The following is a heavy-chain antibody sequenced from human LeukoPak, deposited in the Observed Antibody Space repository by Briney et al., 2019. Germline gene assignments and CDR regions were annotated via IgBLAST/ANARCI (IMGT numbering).Heavy chain of an antibody. Sequence: GGSLRLSCAASGFTFSSFWMNWVRQAPGKGLEWVANIKQDGSERNYVDSVKGRSTISRDNAKNSLFLQMNSLRVEDTAVYYCARGGTRGYSPVDYWGQGILVTVSS. CDR3: ARGGTRGYSPVDY. V-gene: IGHV3-7*03. CDR2: IKQDGSER. J-gene: IGHJ4*02. CDR1: GFTFSSFW. D-gene: IGHD5-18*01.